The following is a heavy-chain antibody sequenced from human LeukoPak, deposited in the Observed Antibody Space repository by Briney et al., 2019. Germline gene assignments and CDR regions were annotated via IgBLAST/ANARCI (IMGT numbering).Heavy chain of an antibody. V-gene: IGHV3-53*01. CDR2: IYSGGST. CDR3: ARGAEFYWNQFDY. D-gene: IGHD2-8*02. Sequence: PGGSLRLSCAASGFTVSSNYMSWVRQAPGKGLEWVSVIYSGGSTYYADSVKGRCTISRDNSKNTLYLQMNSLRAEDTAVYYCARGAEFYWNQFDYWGQGTLVTVSS. J-gene: IGHJ4*02. CDR1: GFTVSSNY.